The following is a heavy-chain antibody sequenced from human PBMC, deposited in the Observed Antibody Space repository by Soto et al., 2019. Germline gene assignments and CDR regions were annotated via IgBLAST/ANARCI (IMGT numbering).Heavy chain of an antibody. D-gene: IGHD3-22*01. CDR1: GGSLSNYG. J-gene: IGHJ6*02. CDR3: ARGDATKIVVTTYYAMDV. Sequence: QVQLVQSGAEVKKPGSSVKVSCKASGGSLSNYGISWVRQAPGQGLEWMGAIIPVFGTPNYAQKFQDRVTITADESTTTVYMEVRSLTSEDTAVYYCARGDATKIVVTTYYAMDVWGQGTTVTPSS. CDR2: IIPVFGTP. V-gene: IGHV1-69*12.